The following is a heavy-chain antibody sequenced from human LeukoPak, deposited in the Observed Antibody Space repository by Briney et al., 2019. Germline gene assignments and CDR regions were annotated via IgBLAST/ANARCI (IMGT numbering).Heavy chain of an antibody. D-gene: IGHD3-16*01. CDR2: IKQDGSEK. CDR1: GITFSSHW. CDR3: ARGTLRLFSR. V-gene: IGHV3-7*04. J-gene: IGHJ4*02. Sequence: GGSLRLSWAASGITFSSHWTSWVRQAPGKGLEWVANIKQDGSEKYYVDSVKGRFTISRDNAKNSLYLQMNSLRAADTAVYYCARGTLRLFSRWGQGTLVTVSS.